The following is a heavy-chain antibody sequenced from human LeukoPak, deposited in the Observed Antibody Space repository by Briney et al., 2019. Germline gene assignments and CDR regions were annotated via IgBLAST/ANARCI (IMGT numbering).Heavy chain of an antibody. CDR2: ISYDGSNK. CDR1: GFTFSSYG. V-gene: IGHV3-30*18. J-gene: IGHJ5*02. D-gene: IGHD2-21*02. Sequence: GGSLRLSCAASGFTFSSYGMHWVRQAPGKGLEWVAVISYDGSNKYYADSVKGRFTISRDNSKNTLYLQMNSLRAEDTAVYYCAKASDCGGDCYSPTPFDPWGQGTLVTVSS. CDR3: AKASDCGGDCYSPTPFDP.